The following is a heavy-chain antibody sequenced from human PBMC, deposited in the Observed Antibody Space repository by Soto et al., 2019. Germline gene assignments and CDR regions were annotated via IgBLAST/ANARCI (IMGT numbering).Heavy chain of an antibody. CDR3: AKEKISTSCCNWFDP. D-gene: IGHD2-2*01. V-gene: IGHV3-30-3*01. CDR2: ISYDGSNK. CDR1: GFTFSSYA. Sequence: QPVGSLRLSCAASGFTFSSYAMHWVRQAPGKGLEWVAVISYDGSNKYYADSVKGRFTISRDNSKNTLYLQMNSLRAEDTAVYYCAKEKISTSCCNWFDPWGQGTLVTVSS. J-gene: IGHJ5*02.